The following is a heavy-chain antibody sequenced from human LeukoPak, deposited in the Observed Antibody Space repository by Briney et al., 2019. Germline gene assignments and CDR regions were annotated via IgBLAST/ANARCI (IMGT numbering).Heavy chain of an antibody. CDR1: GGSISSSSYY. Sequence: SETLSLTCTVSGGSISSSSYYWGWIRQPPGKGLEWIGSIYYSGSTYYNPSLKSRVTISVDTSKNQFSLKLSSATAADTAVYYCARDNTAAAGTGFDYWGQGTLVTVSS. J-gene: IGHJ4*02. CDR2: IYYSGST. D-gene: IGHD6-13*01. V-gene: IGHV4-39*07. CDR3: ARDNTAAAGTGFDY.